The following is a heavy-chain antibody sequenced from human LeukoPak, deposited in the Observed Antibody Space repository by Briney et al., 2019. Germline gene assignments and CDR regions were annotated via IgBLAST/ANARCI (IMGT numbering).Heavy chain of an antibody. CDR3: AREEYFQDSNGYSYYFHS. V-gene: IGHV4-59*12. CDR2: IHYSGST. D-gene: IGHD3-22*01. CDR1: GGSMSPYY. J-gene: IGHJ4*02. Sequence: SETLSLTCTVSGGSMSPYYWSWIRQPPGKGLELIGHIHYSGSTYYNASLGSRTFISVDTSKNQFSLRLTSVTAADTAVYYCAREEYFQDSNGYSYYFHSWGQGSLVTVSS.